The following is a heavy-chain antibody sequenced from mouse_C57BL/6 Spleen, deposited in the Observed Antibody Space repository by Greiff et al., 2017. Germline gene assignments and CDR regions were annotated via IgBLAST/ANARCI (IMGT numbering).Heavy chain of an antibody. CDR3: ARDLGGAMDY. CDR2: ISYDGSN. D-gene: IGHD3-1*01. J-gene: IGHJ4*01. V-gene: IGHV3-6*01. Sequence: EVKLVESGPGLVKPSQSLSLTCSVTGYSITSGYYWNWIRQFPGNKLEWMGYISYDGSNNYNPSLKNRISINRETSKNQFFLKLNSVTTEDTATYYCARDLGGAMDYWGQGTSVTVSS. CDR1: GYSITSGYY.